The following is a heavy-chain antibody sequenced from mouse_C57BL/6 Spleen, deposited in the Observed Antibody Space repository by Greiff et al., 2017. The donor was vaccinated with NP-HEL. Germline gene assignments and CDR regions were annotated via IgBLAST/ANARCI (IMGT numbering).Heavy chain of an antibody. Sequence: QVQLKQSGPELVKPGASVKLSCKASGYTFTSYDINWVKQRPGQGLEWIGWIYPRDGSTKYNEKFKGKATLTVDTSSSTAYMELHSLTSEDSAVYFFATIYDGSWFAYWGQGTLVTVSA. CDR1: GYTFTSYD. J-gene: IGHJ3*01. D-gene: IGHD2-3*01. V-gene: IGHV1-85*01. CDR2: IYPRDGST. CDR3: ATIYDGSWFAY.